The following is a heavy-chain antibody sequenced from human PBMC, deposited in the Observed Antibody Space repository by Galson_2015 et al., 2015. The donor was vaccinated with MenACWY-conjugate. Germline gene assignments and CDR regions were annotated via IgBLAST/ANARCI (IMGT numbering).Heavy chain of an antibody. V-gene: IGHV3-48*02. CDR2: ISSTSTTI. Sequence: SLRLSCAASRISFRTYSMNWVRQAPGKGLEWVSYISSTSTTIYYADSVKGRFTISRDNAKNSLYLQMNSLRDEDTAVYYCARDYGSGTYYRGWFDPWGQGTLVTVSS. D-gene: IGHD3-10*01. CDR3: ARDYGSGTYYRGWFDP. J-gene: IGHJ5*02. CDR1: RISFRTYS.